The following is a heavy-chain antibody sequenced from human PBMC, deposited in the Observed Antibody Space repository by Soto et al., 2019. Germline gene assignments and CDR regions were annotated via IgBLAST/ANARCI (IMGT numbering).Heavy chain of an antibody. V-gene: IGHV3-30*03. CDR2: ISYDGSNK. CDR3: ASAVRRAGGWDFDY. D-gene: IGHD1-26*01. J-gene: IGHJ4*02. Sequence: QVQLVESGGGVVQPGRSLRLSCAASGFTFSTFGMHWVRQAPGKGLEWVADISYDGSNKYYADSVKGRFTSSRDNSKNTLYLQMNGLRAEDTAVYYCASAVRRAGGWDFDYWGQGTLVTVSS. CDR1: GFTFSTFG.